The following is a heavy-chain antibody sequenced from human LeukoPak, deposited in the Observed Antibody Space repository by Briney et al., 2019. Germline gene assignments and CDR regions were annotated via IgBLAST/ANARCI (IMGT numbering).Heavy chain of an antibody. CDR3: ARSGIAVAGIRLDY. CDR1: GGTFSSYA. Sequence: ASVKVSCKASGGTFSSYAISWVRQAPGQGLEWMGGIIPIFGTANYAQRFQGRVTITADESTSTAYMELSSLRSEDTAVYYCARSGIAVAGIRLDYWGQGTLVTVSS. V-gene: IGHV1-69*13. CDR2: IIPIFGTA. J-gene: IGHJ4*02. D-gene: IGHD6-19*01.